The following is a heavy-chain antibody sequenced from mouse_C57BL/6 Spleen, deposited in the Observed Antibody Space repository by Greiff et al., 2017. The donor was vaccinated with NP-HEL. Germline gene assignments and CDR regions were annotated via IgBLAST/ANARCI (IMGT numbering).Heavy chain of an antibody. V-gene: IGHV1-26*01. J-gene: IGHJ2*01. CDR3: ARGYYYGSSYSY. Sequence: VQLQQSGPELVKPGASVKISCKASGYTFTDYYMNWVKQSHGKSLEWIGDINPNNGGTSYNQKFKGKATLTVDKSSSTAYMELRSLTSEDSAVYYCARGYYYGSSYSYWGQGTTLTVSS. CDR1: GYTFTDYY. CDR2: INPNNGGT. D-gene: IGHD1-1*01.